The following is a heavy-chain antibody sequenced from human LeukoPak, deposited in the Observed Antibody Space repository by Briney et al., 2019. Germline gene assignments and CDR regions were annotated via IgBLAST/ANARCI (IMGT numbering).Heavy chain of an antibody. V-gene: IGHV3-7*03. Sequence: GGSLRLSCAASGFMFSSNWMSWVRLAPGKGLEWVANIREGGTETYYVDSVKGRFTISRDNAKNSLYLQMNSLRVEDTAVYYCAKEGRSLQTYWGQGTLVTVSS. D-gene: IGHD5-24*01. CDR1: GFMFSSNW. CDR2: IREGGTET. J-gene: IGHJ4*02. CDR3: AKEGRSLQTY.